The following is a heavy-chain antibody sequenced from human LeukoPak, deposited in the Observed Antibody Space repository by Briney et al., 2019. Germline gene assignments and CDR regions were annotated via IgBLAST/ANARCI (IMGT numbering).Heavy chain of an antibody. Sequence: PGGSLRLSCAASGFTFGNSEMNWVRQAPAKGLEWISYISNGGSTIYYAHSVRGRFTIARDNAKNSLSLQMNSLRVEDTAVYYCARHDTGDAFDYWGQGALVTVSS. V-gene: IGHV3-48*03. CDR2: ISNGGSTI. CDR3: ARHDTGDAFDY. D-gene: IGHD2-21*01. CDR1: GFTFGNSE. J-gene: IGHJ4*02.